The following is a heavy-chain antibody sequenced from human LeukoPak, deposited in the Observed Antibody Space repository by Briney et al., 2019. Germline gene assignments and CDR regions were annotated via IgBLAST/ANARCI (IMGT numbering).Heavy chain of an antibody. CDR3: AKEQYPGYFDF. Sequence: GGSLRLSCAASGFTLSTYAMSWVRQAPGKGLAWVSAISSSGTSTYYADSVKGRFTISRDNSNNTLYLQLNNVRTEDTATYFCAKEQYPGYFDFWGQGTLVTVSA. CDR1: GFTLSTYA. J-gene: IGHJ4*02. CDR2: ISSSGTST. D-gene: IGHD1-14*01. V-gene: IGHV3-23*01.